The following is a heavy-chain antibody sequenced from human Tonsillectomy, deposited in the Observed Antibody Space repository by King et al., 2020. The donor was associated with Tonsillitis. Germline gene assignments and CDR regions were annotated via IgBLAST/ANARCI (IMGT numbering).Heavy chain of an antibody. Sequence: QLVQSGGGVVQPGRSLRLSCAASGFTFSSYAMHWVRQAPGKGLEWVAVISYDGSNKHYPDSVKGRFTISRDNSKTTLYLQMNSLRTEDTAVYFCAGEQWLVPSPFDYWGQGTLVTVSS. D-gene: IGHD6-19*01. J-gene: IGHJ4*02. CDR3: AGEQWLVPSPFDY. CDR1: GFTFSSYA. V-gene: IGHV3-30*01. CDR2: ISYDGSNK.